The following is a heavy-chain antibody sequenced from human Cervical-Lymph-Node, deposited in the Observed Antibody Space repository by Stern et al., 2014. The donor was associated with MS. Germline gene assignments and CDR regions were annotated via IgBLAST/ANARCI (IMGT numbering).Heavy chain of an antibody. CDR1: GYTLTEFS. Sequence: VQLEESGAEVKKPGASVKVSCKVSGYTLTEFSMHWVRQAPGQGLEWMGGFDPEDGVTISAQKCQGRVTMTEDTSTDTAYMELSSLRSEDTAVYYCATDRDDFRSGYSAPTKGYGLDVWGQGTTVTVTS. J-gene: IGHJ6*02. CDR2: FDPEDGVT. V-gene: IGHV1-24*01. CDR3: ATDRDDFRSGYSAPTKGYGLDV. D-gene: IGHD3-3*01.